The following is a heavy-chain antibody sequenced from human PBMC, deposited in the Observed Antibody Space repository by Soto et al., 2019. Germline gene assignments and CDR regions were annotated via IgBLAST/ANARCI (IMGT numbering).Heavy chain of an antibody. CDR2: ISGSGGST. CDR1: GFPFSSYA. Sequence: GGSLRLSCVASGFPFSSYAMSWVRQAPEKGLEWVSTISGSGGSTYYADSVKGRFTISRDNSKNTLYLQMNSLRAEDTAVYYCAKDSVGYCSGGSCYSASNWFDPWGQGTLVTVSS. V-gene: IGHV3-23*01. CDR3: AKDSVGYCSGGSCYSASNWFDP. D-gene: IGHD2-15*01. J-gene: IGHJ5*02.